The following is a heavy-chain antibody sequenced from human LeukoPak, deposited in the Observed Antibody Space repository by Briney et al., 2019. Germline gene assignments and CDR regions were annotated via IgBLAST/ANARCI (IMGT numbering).Heavy chain of an antibody. CDR1: GFTFSSYA. CDR2: ISGSDGST. V-gene: IGHV3-23*01. CDR3: APLGYCSDTSCSDTDY. Sequence: PGGSLRLSCAASGFTFSSYAMSWVRQAPGKGLEWVSTISGSDGSTYYADSLKGRFTISRDNSKNTLYLQMNSLRAEDTAVYYCAPLGYCSDTSCSDTDYWGQGTLVTVSP. D-gene: IGHD2-2*01. J-gene: IGHJ4*02.